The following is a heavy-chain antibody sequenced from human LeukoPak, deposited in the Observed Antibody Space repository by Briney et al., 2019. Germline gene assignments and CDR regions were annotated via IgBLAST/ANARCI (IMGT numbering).Heavy chain of an antibody. Sequence: SETLSLTCTVSGASISPYYWTWIRQPPGKGLEWIGYIYSSGSTSYNPSLKSRVTISLDTSNNQFSLRLSSVTAANTAVYYCARLPGTGRFDPWGQGTLVTVSS. CDR2: IYSSGST. V-gene: IGHV4-59*08. CDR3: ARLPGTGRFDP. J-gene: IGHJ5*02. CDR1: GASISPYY. D-gene: IGHD1-14*01.